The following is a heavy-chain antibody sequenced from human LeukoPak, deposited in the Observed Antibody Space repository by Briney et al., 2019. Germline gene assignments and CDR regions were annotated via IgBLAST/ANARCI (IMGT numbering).Heavy chain of an antibody. Sequence: ASVNVSCEASGYTLTSYGINWMRQAPGQGLEWMGWISTQSGNTNYAQKVQGRLTLTTDRSTNTAYMELRSLRSDDTAVYYCARGAYGDKWGQGTMVTVSS. CDR3: ARGAYGDK. CDR1: GYTLTSYG. CDR2: ISTQSGNT. J-gene: IGHJ4*02. V-gene: IGHV1-18*01. D-gene: IGHD4-17*01.